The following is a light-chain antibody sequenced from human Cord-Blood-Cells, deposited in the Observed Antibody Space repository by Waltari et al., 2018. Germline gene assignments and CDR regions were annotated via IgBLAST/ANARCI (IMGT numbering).Light chain of an antibody. J-gene: IGLJ1*01. CDR1: SSDVGGYND. V-gene: IGLV2-14*01. CDR2: DVS. CDR3: SSYTSSSTYV. Sequence: QSALTQPASVSGSPGRPITISCTGTSSDVGGYNDVSWYQQHPGKHPKLMIYDVSKRPPGVSNRFSGSKSGNTASLTISGHQAEDEADYYCSSYTSSSTYVFGTGTKVTVL.